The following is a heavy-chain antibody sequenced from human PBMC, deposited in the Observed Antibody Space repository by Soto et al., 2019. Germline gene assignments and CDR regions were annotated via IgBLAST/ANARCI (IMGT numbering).Heavy chain of an antibody. CDR2: IIPILGIA. D-gene: IGHD3-22*01. J-gene: IGHJ4*02. V-gene: IGHV1-69*02. CDR1: GGTFSSYT. CDR3: ARARYYYDSSGFDY. Sequence: QVQLVQSGAEVKKPGSSVKVSCKASGGTFSSYTISWVRQAPGQGLERMGRIIPILGIANYAQKFQGRVTITADKSTSTAYMELSSLRSEDTAVYYCARARYYYDSSGFDYWGQGTLVTVSS.